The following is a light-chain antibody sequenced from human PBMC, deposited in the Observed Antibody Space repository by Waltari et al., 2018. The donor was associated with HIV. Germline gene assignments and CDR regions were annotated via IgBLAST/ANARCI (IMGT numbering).Light chain of an antibody. CDR3: QQYSSYWT. V-gene: IGKV1-5*03. CDR1: QTFNTW. J-gene: IGKJ1*01. Sequence: DIQVAQSPSNLSASVGDRVPSTCRASQTFNTWLAWYHQKPGGAPQLLVYKASTLENGVPSRFSGSGSGTEFTLTISRLQPDDVGFYYCQQYSSYWTFGQGTKVQVK. CDR2: KAS.